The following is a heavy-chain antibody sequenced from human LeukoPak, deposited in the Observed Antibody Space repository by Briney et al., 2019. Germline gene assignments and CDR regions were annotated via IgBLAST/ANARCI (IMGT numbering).Heavy chain of an antibody. CDR1: GYTFTSYD. Sequence: ASVKVSCKASGYTFTSYDLNWVRQAAGQGLEWVGWMHPKSGDTGYAQRFQGRVTITRDTSINRAYMGLSRLRSQDTALYYLGRGVTAEYCDGGSCYSVWGQGTLVTVSS. D-gene: IGHD2-15*01. CDR3: GRGVTAEYCDGGSCYSV. J-gene: IGHJ4*02. CDR2: MHPKSGDT. V-gene: IGHV1-8*01.